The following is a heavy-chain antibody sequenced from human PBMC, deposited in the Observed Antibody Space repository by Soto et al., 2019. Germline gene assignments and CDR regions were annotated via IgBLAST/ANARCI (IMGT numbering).Heavy chain of an antibody. CDR2: INPSGGST. CDR3: ARDSYTIFGVAYYYYGMDV. J-gene: IGHJ6*02. Sequence: ASVKVSCKASGYTFTSYYMHWLRQAPGQGLEWMGIINPSGGSTSYAQKFQGRVTMTRDTSTSTVYMELSSLRSEDTAVYYCARDSYTIFGVAYYYYGMDVWGQGTTVTVS. V-gene: IGHV1-46*01. CDR1: GYTFTSYY. D-gene: IGHD3-3*01.